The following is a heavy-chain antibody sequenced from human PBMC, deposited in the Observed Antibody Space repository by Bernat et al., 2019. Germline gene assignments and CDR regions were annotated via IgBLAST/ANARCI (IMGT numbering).Heavy chain of an antibody. V-gene: IGHV3-48*03. D-gene: IGHD3-10*01. J-gene: IGHJ4*02. CDR3: LRVRGGVAGKGF. Sequence: EVQLVESGGGLVQPGGSLRLSCAASGFTFSTYEMNWVRQAPGKGLEWISYISSSGSTIYYTDSVKGRFTISRDNAKNSLYLQMNRLRAEDTAVYYYLRVRGGVAGKGFWGQGTPVTV. CDR1: GFTFSTYE. CDR2: ISSSGSTI.